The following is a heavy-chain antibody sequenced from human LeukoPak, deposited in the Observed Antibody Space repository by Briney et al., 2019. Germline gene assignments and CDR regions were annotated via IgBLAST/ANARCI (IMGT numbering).Heavy chain of an antibody. D-gene: IGHD6-6*01. J-gene: IGHJ4*02. CDR3: TREVAARPGGFDY. Sequence: PGGSLRLSCTASGFTFGDYAMSWFRQAPGKGLEWVGFIRSKAYGGTTEYAASVKGRLTISRDDSKSIAYLQMNSLKTEDTAVYYCTREVAARPGGFDYWGQGTLVTVSS. V-gene: IGHV3-49*03. CDR2: IRSKAYGGTT. CDR1: GFTFGDYA.